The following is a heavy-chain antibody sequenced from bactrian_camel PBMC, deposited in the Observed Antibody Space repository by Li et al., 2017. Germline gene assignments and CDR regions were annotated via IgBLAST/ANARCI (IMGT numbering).Heavy chain of an antibody. CDR1: GFSVHRWH. J-gene: IGHJ4*01. CDR3: ATGETMGWVPSGPWQMYEYNY. D-gene: IGHD5*01. CDR2: INSGDGST. V-gene: IGHV3S40*01. Sequence: VQLVESGGNLVQPGRSLRLSCAPSGFSVHRWHMSWVRQAPGKGLEWVSAINSGDGSTVYADSVKGRFTISRDNAKNTLYLQMNSLKIEDTAVYYCATGETMGWVPSGPWQMYEYNYWGQGTQVTVS.